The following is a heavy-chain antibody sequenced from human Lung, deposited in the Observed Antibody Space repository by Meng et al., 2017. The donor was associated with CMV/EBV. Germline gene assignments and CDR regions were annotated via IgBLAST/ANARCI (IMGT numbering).Heavy chain of an antibody. CDR2: TYYRSRWYT. Sequence: LRLSCAISGDSVSSNSAAWNWIRQSPSRGLEWLGRTYYRSRWYTDYAPSVKSRITINPDTSKNQFSLLLHSVTPEDTAVYYCVRDDGMGLDAFDIWGQGXLVTVSS. CDR1: GDSVSSNSAA. CDR3: VRDDGMGLDAFDI. J-gene: IGHJ3*02. V-gene: IGHV6-1*01.